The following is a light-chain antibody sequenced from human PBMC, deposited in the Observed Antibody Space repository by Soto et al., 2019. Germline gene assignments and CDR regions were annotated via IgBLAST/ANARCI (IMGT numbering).Light chain of an antibody. Sequence: EIVLPQSPATLSLSPGERATLSCRVSQSVSRYLAWYQQKPGQAPRLLIYDASNRATGIPARFSGSGSGTDFTLTISSLEPEDFAVYYCQQRSNWPPITFGQGTRLEIK. CDR1: QSVSRY. CDR3: QQRSNWPPIT. J-gene: IGKJ5*01. V-gene: IGKV3-11*01. CDR2: DAS.